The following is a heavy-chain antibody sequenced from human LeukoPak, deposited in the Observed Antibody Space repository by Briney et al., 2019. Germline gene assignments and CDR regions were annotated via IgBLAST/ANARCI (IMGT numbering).Heavy chain of an antibody. J-gene: IGHJ5*02. CDR1: GFTFSSYA. Sequence: PGGSLRLSCAGSGFTFSSYAMTWVRQAPGKGLEWVAVIAYDGGNKYYADSVKGRFTISRDNSKNTLFLQMNSLRAEDTAVYYCARDSSPWYYYDRSGSNGFDPWGQGTLVTVSS. CDR3: ARDSSPWYYYDRSGSNGFDP. D-gene: IGHD3-22*01. V-gene: IGHV3-30*03. CDR2: IAYDGGNK.